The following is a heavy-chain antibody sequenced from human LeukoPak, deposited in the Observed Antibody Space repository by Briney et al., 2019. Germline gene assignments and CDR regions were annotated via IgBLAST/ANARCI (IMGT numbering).Heavy chain of an antibody. CDR2: INHSGST. CDR1: GGSFSGYY. J-gene: IGHJ5*02. D-gene: IGHD6-19*01. V-gene: IGHV4-34*01. CDR3: ARAGVGSSGWNWFDP. Sequence: PSETLSLTCAVYGGSFSGYYWSWIRQPPGKGLEWIGEINHSGSTNYNLSLKSRVTISVDTSKNQFSLKLSSVTAADTAVYYCARAGVGSSGWNWFDPWGQGTLVTVSS.